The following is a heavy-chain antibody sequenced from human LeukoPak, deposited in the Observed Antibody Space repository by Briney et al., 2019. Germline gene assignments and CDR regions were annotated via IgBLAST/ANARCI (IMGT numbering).Heavy chain of an antibody. CDR1: GFTFSSYA. V-gene: IGHV3-23*01. CDR2: ISGSGGST. Sequence: GGSLRLSCAASGFTFSSYAMSWVRQAPGRGLEWASAISGSGGSTYYADSVKGRFTISRDNSKNTLYLQMNSLRAEDTAVYYCAKADKVGTRNDYYYYGMDVWGQGTTVTVSS. J-gene: IGHJ6*02. CDR3: AKADKVGTRNDYYYYGMDV. D-gene: IGHD6-13*01.